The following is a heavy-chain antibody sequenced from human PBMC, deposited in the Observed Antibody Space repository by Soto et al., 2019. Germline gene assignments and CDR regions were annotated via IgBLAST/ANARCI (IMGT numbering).Heavy chain of an antibody. D-gene: IGHD2-2*01. CDR2: ISAYNGNT. Sequence: ASVKVSCKASGYTFTSYGISWVRQAPGQGLEWMGWISAYNGNTNYAQKLQGRVTMTRNTSISTAYMELSSLRSEDTAVYYCARGVGYCSSTSCTDAFDIWGQGTMVTVSS. J-gene: IGHJ3*02. V-gene: IGHV1-18*01. CDR3: ARGVGYCSSTSCTDAFDI. CDR1: GYTFTSYG.